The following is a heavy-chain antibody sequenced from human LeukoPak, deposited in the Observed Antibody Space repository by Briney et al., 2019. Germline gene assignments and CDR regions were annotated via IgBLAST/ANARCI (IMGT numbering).Heavy chain of an antibody. CDR3: EKGANYEV. CDR2: IRSDGSGK. J-gene: IGHJ4*02. Sequence: PGGSLTLSCAASGFTLNKFGMHWVRQAPGKGLEWVTFIRSDGSGKYYADSVKGRFTISRDNSVNMVYLQMNSLRAEDTAVYYCEKGANYEVWGQGTLVIVSS. CDR1: GFTLNKFG. D-gene: IGHD3-22*01. V-gene: IGHV3-30*02.